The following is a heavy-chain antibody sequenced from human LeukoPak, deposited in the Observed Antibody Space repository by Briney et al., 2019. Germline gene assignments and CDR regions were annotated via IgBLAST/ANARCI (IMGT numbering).Heavy chain of an antibody. J-gene: IGHJ4*02. CDR1: GFTFSSYS. D-gene: IGHD4-23*01. Sequence: GGCLRLSCAASGFTFSSYSMNWVRQATGKGLEWVANIKQDVSEKYFVDSVRGRLTISRDNAKNSLYLQMNSQRAEDTAVYFFVRDSASDYAGIPFDYWGQGTLVTVSS. CDR3: VRDSASDYAGIPFDY. V-gene: IGHV3-7*01. CDR2: IKQDVSEK.